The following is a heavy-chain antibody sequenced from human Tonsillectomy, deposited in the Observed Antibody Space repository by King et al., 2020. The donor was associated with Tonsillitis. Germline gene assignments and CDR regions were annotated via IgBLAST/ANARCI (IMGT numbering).Heavy chain of an antibody. V-gene: IGHV4-39*01. CDR2: VYYAGTS. Sequence: QLQESGPGLVKPSETLSLTCTVSVGPITKSIYYWVWLRQPPGKGLEWIESVYYAGTSCNNPTLVSRLTMSVDTSKNQFSLKLTSVTAADTAVYYCARQEATGWPSFFDFWGQGTLVTVSS. D-gene: IGHD6-19*01. J-gene: IGHJ4*02. CDR3: ARQEATGWPSFFDF. CDR1: VGPITKSIYY.